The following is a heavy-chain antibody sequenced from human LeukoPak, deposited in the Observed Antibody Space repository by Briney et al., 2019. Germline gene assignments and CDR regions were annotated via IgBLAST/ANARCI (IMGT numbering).Heavy chain of an antibody. CDR3: AKDRMGAYFTIPDY. CDR2: ISWNGDIK. D-gene: IGHD2/OR15-2a*01. V-gene: IGHV3-9*01. CDR1: GFTFYDYA. J-gene: IGHJ4*01. Sequence: GRSLRLSCAASGFTFYDYAMHWVRQAPGKGLEWVSGISWNGDIKGYADSVKVRFTISRDNAQNSLYLQINSLRPEDTAFYSCAKDRMGAYFTIPDYWGQGTLVTVSS.